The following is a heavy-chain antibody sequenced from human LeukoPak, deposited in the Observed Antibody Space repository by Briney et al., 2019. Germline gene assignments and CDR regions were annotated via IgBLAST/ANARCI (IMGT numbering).Heavy chain of an antibody. D-gene: IGHD2-2*01. CDR3: ARDPREGIVVVPGPE. V-gene: IGHV1-2*02. CDR1: GYTFTAYY. J-gene: IGHJ4*02. CDR2: INPNSGGT. Sequence: ASVKVSCKASGYTFTAYYIHWVRQAPGQGLEWMGWINPNSGGTDYAQQFQGRVTMTRDTSISTAYMGMSRLRSDDTAVYYCARDPREGIVVVPGPEWGQGTLVTVSS.